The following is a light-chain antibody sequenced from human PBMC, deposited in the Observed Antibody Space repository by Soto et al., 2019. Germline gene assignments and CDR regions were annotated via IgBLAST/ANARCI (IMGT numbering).Light chain of an antibody. CDR1: SSNIGSNY. Sequence: QSVLTQPPSASGTPGQRVTISCSGSSSNIGSNYVYWYQQLPGTAPKLLIYKSSQRPSGVPDRFSGSKSDTSASLAISGRRSEEEADYYCAAWDDSLSGRVFGGGTKLTVL. V-gene: IGLV1-47*01. J-gene: IGLJ3*02. CDR2: KSS. CDR3: AAWDDSLSGRV.